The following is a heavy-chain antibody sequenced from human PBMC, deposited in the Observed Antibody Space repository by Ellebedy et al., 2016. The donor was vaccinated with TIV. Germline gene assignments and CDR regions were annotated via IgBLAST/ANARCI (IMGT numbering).Heavy chain of an antibody. V-gene: IGHV4-34*01. Sequence: SETLSLXXAVYGGSFSGYYWSWIRQPPGKGLEWIGEINHSGSTNYNPSLKSRVTISVDTSKNQFSLKLSSVTAADTAVYYCAREGSPQSRGGTLYYYYGMDVWGQGTTVTVSS. CDR2: INHSGST. CDR1: GGSFSGYY. D-gene: IGHD2-15*01. CDR3: AREGSPQSRGGTLYYYYGMDV. J-gene: IGHJ6*02.